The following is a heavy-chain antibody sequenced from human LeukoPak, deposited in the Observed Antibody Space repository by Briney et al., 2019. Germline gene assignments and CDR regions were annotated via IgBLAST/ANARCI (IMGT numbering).Heavy chain of an antibody. CDR3: ARGGLCSTTSCSNYDGMDV. D-gene: IGHD2-2*01. V-gene: IGHV3-33*01. CDR1: GFTFSTYG. CDR2: TWYDGSHK. Sequence: GGSLRLSCAASGFTFSTYGMHWVRQAPGKGLEWVSATWYDGSHKYYADSVKGRFTISRDNSKSTLYLQMYSLRADDTGVYFCARGGLCSTTSCSNYDGMDVWGQGTTLTVSS. J-gene: IGHJ6*02.